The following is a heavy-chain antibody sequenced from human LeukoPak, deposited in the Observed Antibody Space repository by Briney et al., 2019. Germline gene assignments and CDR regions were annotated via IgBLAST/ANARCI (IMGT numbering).Heavy chain of an antibody. Sequence: PGGSLRLSCAASGFTFSSYSMSWVRQAPGKGLEWVSSITTSSTYISYADSVKGRFTISRDNAKNSLYLQMNSLRAEDTAVYYCARGKYSSGWFDYWGQETLVTVSS. V-gene: IGHV3-21*01. J-gene: IGHJ4*02. CDR3: ARGKYSSGWFDY. CDR1: GFTFSSYS. D-gene: IGHD6-19*01. CDR2: ITTSSTYI.